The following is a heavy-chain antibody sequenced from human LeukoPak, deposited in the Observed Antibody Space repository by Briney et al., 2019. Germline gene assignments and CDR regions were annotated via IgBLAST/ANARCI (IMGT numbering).Heavy chain of an antibody. CDR2: IKQDGSEK. J-gene: IGHJ3*02. CDR3: ARDLRARAAFDI. Sequence: GGSLRLSCAASGFTFSSYWMSWVRQAPGKGLEWVANIKQDGSEKCYVDSVKGRFTISRDNAKNSLYLQMNSLRVEDTAVYYCARDLRARAAFDIWGQGKMVTVSS. V-gene: IGHV3-7*01. CDR1: GFTFSSYW.